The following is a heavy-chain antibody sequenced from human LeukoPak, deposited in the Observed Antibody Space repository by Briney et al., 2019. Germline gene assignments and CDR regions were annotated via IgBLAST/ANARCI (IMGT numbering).Heavy chain of an antibody. CDR2: TRNKANSYTT. V-gene: IGHV3-72*01. D-gene: IGHD1-26*01. Sequence: GGSLRLSCAASGFTFDSYAMTWVRQAPGKGLEWVGLTRNKANSYTTEYAASVKGRFTISRDDSKNSLYLQMNSLKTEDTAVYYCARRGSGCHFDYWGQGTLVTVSS. CDR3: ARRGSGCHFDY. CDR1: GFTFDSYA. J-gene: IGHJ4*02.